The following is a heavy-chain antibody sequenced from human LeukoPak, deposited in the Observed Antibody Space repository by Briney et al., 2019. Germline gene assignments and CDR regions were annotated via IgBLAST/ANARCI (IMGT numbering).Heavy chain of an antibody. CDR3: AKSHSYGFDY. D-gene: IGHD5-18*01. CDR1: GFTFSSYW. J-gene: IGHJ4*02. Sequence: PGGSLRLSCAASGFTFSSYWMSWVRQAPGKGLEWVANIKQDGSDKYYVDSVKGRFTISRDNAKNSLYLQMNSLRAEDAAVYYCAKSHSYGFDYWGQGTLVTVSS. CDR2: IKQDGSDK. V-gene: IGHV3-7*01.